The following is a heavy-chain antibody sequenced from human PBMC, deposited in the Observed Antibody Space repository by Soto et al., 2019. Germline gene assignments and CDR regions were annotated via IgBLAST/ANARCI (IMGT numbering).Heavy chain of an antibody. V-gene: IGHV4-30-4*01. J-gene: IGHJ4*02. CDR3: AREEALIVVPTGGIDYSFDY. CDR1: GGSVGSGDHY. D-gene: IGHD3-22*01. CDR2: IYYSGST. Sequence: PSETLSLTCTVSGGSVGSGDHYWSWLRQSPGKGLEWLGYIYYSGSTYYNPSLKSRVAISVDTSKNQFSLTLTSVTAADTAVYFCAREEALIVVPTGGIDYSFDYWGQGTLVTVPS.